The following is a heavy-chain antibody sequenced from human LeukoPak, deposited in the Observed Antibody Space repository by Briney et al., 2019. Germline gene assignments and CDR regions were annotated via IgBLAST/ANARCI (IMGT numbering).Heavy chain of an antibody. Sequence: ASVKVSCKASGYTFTSYAMNWVRQAPGQGLEWMGWINTNTGNPTYAQGFTGRFVFCLDTSVSTAYLQISSLKAEDTAVYYCARDLPPPLWFGEPPLEYYYGMDVWGQGTTVTVSS. D-gene: IGHD3-10*01. CDR3: ARDLPPPLWFGEPPLEYYYGMDV. J-gene: IGHJ6*02. CDR1: GYTFTSYA. V-gene: IGHV7-4-1*02. CDR2: INTNTGNP.